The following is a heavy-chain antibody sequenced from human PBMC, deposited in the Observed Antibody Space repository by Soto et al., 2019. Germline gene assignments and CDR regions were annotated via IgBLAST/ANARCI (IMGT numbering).Heavy chain of an antibody. CDR3: ATGQTSPYSIGWYDFDY. J-gene: IGHJ4*02. V-gene: IGHV4-34*02. D-gene: IGHD6-19*01. Sequence: QVQLQQWGAGLLKPSETLSLTCAVNGGSFSGYSWTWIRQPPGKVLEWIGQINHSGSTNHNKSLKSQVTIFLGASSNQLYLELTSVSAADITVYYCATGQTSPYSIGWYDFDYWGQRTLVSVPS. CDR2: INHSGST. CDR1: GGSFSGYS.